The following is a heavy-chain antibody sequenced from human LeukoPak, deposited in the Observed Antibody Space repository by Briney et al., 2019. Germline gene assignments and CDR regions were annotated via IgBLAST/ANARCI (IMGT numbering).Heavy chain of an antibody. CDR1: GFTFSSYL. D-gene: IGHD6-13*01. CDR3: ALSREAAGTVFDD. V-gene: IGHV3-74*01. Sequence: GGSLRLSGAASGFTFSSYLMHWVRQAPGKGLVWVSHINSDGRSTTYADSVKGRFTISRDNAKNTLYLQMNSLRAEDTAVYYCALSREAAGTVFDDWGQGTLVTVSS. J-gene: IGHJ4*02. CDR2: INSDGRST.